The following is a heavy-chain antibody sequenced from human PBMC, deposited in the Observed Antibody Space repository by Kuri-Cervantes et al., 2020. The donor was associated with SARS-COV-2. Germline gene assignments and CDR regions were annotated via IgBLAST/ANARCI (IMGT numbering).Heavy chain of an antibody. J-gene: IGHJ4*02. D-gene: IGHD3-3*01. CDR2: IKQDGSEE. Sequence: GESLKISCAASGFIFSNYWMTWVRQAPGKGLEWVANIKQDGSEEYYVDSLKGRFTISRDNAKKSLYLQMNSLRAEDTAVYYCARASFDFWSGYYTGYYYDYWGQGTLVTVSS. CDR1: GFIFSNYW. V-gene: IGHV3-7*01. CDR3: ARASFDFWSGYYTGYYYDY.